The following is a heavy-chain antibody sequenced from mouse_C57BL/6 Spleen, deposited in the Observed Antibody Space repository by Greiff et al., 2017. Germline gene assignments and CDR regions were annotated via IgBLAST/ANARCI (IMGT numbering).Heavy chain of an antibody. J-gene: IGHJ2*01. CDR1: GYTFTDYN. D-gene: IGHD2-4*01. CDR3: ARWGIYYDYDGNYFDY. Sequence: EVQLQQSGPELVKPGASVKMSCKASGYTFTDYNMHWVKQSHGKSLEWIGYINPNNGGTSYNQKFKGKATLTVNKSSSTAYMELRSLTSEDSAVYYCARWGIYYDYDGNYFDYWGQGTTLTVSS. V-gene: IGHV1-22*01. CDR2: INPNNGGT.